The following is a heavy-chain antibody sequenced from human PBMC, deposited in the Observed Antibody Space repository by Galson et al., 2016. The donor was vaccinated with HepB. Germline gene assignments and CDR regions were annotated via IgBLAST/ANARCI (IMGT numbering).Heavy chain of an antibody. Sequence: SCKASGDTFRNYVINWVRQAPGQGLEWMGGIIPIFRSTNYAQKFQGRVTITADGSTSTAYMELSSLRSEDTAVYFCARANAGYDFGRGYYFRVGLDVWGQGTTVTVSS. CDR1: GDTFRNYV. CDR3: ARANAGYDFGRGYYFRVGLDV. J-gene: IGHJ6*02. D-gene: IGHD3-3*01. V-gene: IGHV1-69*01. CDR2: IIPIFRST.